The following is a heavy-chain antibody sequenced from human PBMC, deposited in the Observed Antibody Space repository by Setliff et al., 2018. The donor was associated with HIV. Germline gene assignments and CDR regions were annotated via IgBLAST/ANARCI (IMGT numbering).Heavy chain of an antibody. CDR2: IYYSGST. V-gene: IGHV4-4*02. CDR1: GGSISSSNW. D-gene: IGHD2-21*01. CDR3: ASISVNPTYPDY. Sequence: SETLSLTCAVSGGSISSSNWWSWVRQPPGKGLEWIGSIYYSGSTYYNPSLKGRVTISVDTSKNQFSLKLSSVTAADTAVYYCASISVNPTYPDYWGQGTLVTVSS. J-gene: IGHJ4*02.